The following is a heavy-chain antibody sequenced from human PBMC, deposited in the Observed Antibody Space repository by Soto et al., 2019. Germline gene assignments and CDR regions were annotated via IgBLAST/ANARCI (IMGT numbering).Heavy chain of an antibody. V-gene: IGHV4-34*01. CDR1: GGSFSGYY. J-gene: IGHJ6*02. CDR2: INHSGST. Sequence: SETLSLTCAVYGGSFSGYYWSWIRQPPGKGLEWIGEINHSGSTNYNPSLKSRVTISVDTSKNHFSLKLSSVTAADTAVYYCARGYVGKWHRYYYYYCGMDVWGQGTTVTVS. D-gene: IGHD3-16*01. CDR3: ARGYVGKWHRYYYYYCGMDV.